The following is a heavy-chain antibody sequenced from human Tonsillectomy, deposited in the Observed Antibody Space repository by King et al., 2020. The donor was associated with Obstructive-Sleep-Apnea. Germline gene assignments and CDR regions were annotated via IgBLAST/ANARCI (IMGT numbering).Heavy chain of an antibody. V-gene: IGHV2-26*01. Sequence: TLKESGPVLVKPTETLTLTCTVSGVSLSNAGMAVSWLRQPPGKALEWLAHILSNDEKSYSTSLKSRLTISKDTSKSQVVLIMTNMDPVDTATYYCARIGYCSYTSCLNYDYWGQGTLVTVSS. J-gene: IGHJ4*02. CDR2: ILSNDEK. CDR1: GVSLSNAGMA. D-gene: IGHD2-2*01. CDR3: ARIGYCSYTSCLNYDY.